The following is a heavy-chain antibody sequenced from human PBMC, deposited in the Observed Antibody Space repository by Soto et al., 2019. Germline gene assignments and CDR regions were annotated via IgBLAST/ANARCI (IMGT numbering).Heavy chain of an antibody. Sequence: PSETLSLTCTVSGGSISSSSYYWGWIRQPPGKGLEWIGSIYYSGSTYYNPSLKSRVTISVDTSKNQFSLKLSSVTAADTAVYYCARTQAVFIDYWGRGTLVTVSS. CDR2: IYYSGST. CDR1: GGSISSSSYY. CDR3: ARTQAVFIDY. D-gene: IGHD2-15*01. V-gene: IGHV4-39*01. J-gene: IGHJ4*02.